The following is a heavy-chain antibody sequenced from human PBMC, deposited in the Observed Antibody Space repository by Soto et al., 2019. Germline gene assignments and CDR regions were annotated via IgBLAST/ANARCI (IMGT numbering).Heavy chain of an antibody. CDR3: AAGGGLPRYY. Sequence: QLQLQESGSGLVKPSQTLSLTCAVSGGSISSGGYSWSWIRQPPGKGLEWIAYIYLSGRTYYNPSLKSRVIISVDRSKNQFSLKLSSVTAADTAVYYCAAGGGLPRYYWGQGTLVTVSS. D-gene: IGHD5-12*01. CDR1: GGSISSGGYS. V-gene: IGHV4-30-2*01. J-gene: IGHJ4*02. CDR2: IYLSGRT.